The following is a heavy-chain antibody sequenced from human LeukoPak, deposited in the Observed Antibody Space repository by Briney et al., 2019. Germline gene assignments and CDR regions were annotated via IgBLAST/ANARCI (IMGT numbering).Heavy chain of an antibody. Sequence: TSETLSLTCAVYGGSFSGYYWSWIRQPPGKGLEWIGYIYYSGSTNYNPSLKSRVTISVDTSKNQFSLKLSSVTAADTAVYYCASYDSSYWGQGTLVTVSS. D-gene: IGHD3-22*01. J-gene: IGHJ4*02. V-gene: IGHV4-59*01. CDR1: GGSFSGYY. CDR3: ASYDSSY. CDR2: IYYSGST.